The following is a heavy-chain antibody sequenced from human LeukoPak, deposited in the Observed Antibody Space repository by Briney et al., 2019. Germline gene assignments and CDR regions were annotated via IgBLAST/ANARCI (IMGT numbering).Heavy chain of an antibody. J-gene: IGHJ4*02. Sequence: SETLSLTCAVYGGSFRGYYWSWIRQPPGKGLEWIGEINHSGSTNYNPSLKSRVTISVDTSKNQFSLKLSSVTAADTAVYYCARVDGSEPPFDYWGQGTLVTVSS. CDR1: GGSFRGYY. CDR3: ARVDGSEPPFDY. D-gene: IGHD3-10*01. CDR2: INHSGST. V-gene: IGHV4-34*01.